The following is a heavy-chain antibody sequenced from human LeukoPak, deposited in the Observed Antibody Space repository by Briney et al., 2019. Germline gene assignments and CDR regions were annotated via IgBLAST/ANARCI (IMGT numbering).Heavy chain of an antibody. J-gene: IGHJ4*02. D-gene: IGHD5-24*01. CDR1: GFTFSSYS. V-gene: IGHV3-48*04. Sequence: GGSLRLSCAASGFTFSSYSMNWVRQAPGKGLEWVSYISSSSSTIYYADSVKGRFTISRDNAKNSLYLQMNSLRAEDTAVYYCARDLSGYNYRYFDYWGQGTLVTVSS. CDR2: ISSSSSTI. CDR3: ARDLSGYNYRYFDY.